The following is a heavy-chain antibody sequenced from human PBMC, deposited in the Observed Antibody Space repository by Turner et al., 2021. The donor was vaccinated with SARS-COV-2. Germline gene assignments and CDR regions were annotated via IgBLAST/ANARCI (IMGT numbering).Heavy chain of an antibody. D-gene: IGHD3-9*01. CDR1: GGSISSYL. J-gene: IGHJ4*02. V-gene: IGHV4-59*08. CDR2: IFYSGSA. Sequence: QVQLQESGPGLVKPSETLSLTCTVSGGSISSYLWSWIRQPPGKGLEWIGYIFYSGSANYNPSLKSRVTISVDTSKNQFSLKLSSVTAADTAVYYCARAYYDILTGYYTPYYFDYWGQGTLVTVSS. CDR3: ARAYYDILTGYYTPYYFDY.